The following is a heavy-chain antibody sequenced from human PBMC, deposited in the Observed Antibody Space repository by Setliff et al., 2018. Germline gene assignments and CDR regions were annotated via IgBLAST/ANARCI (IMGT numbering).Heavy chain of an antibody. Sequence: PSETLSLTCTVSGGSISSYYWSWIRQPAGKGLEWIGHIYTDGSANYNPSLKSRVTMSIDTSKNQFSLKLNSVTAADMAVYYCAREQWLDPPGYYYMDVWARGTTVTVSS. CDR2: IYTDGSA. J-gene: IGHJ6*03. CDR3: AREQWLDPPGYYYMDV. D-gene: IGHD6-19*01. V-gene: IGHV4-4*07. CDR1: GGSISSYY.